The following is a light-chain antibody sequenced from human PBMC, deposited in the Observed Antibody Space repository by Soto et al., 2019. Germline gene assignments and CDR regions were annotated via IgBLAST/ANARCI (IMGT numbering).Light chain of an antibody. CDR1: SSNIGTNT. J-gene: IGLJ2*01. V-gene: IGLV1-44*01. CDR3: AAWDVSLVV. CDR2: SDN. Sequence: QSVLTQPPSASGTPGQRVTIFCSGSSSNIGTNTVIWYQPLPGAAPKLLIYSDNQRPSGVPDRFSGSKSGTSASLAISGLQSEDEDDYYCAAWDVSLVVFGGGTKLTVL.